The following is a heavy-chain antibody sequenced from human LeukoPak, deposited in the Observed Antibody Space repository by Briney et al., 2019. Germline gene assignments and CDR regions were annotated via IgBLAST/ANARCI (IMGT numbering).Heavy chain of an antibody. D-gene: IGHD1-26*01. J-gene: IGHJ3*02. CDR2: IKQDGSEK. CDR3: AGRDLGSYEDAFDI. Sequence: PGGSLRLSCAASGFTFSSYSMNWVRQAPGKGLEWVANIKQDGSEKYYVDSVKGRFTISRDNAKNSLYLQMNSLRAEDTAVYYCAGRDLGSYEDAFDIWGQGTMVTVSS. V-gene: IGHV3-7*01. CDR1: GFTFSSYS.